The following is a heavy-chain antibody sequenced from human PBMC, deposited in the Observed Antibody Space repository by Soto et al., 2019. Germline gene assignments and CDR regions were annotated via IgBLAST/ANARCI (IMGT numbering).Heavy chain of an antibody. CDR2: ISGSGGTT. CDR1: GLTFRNYP. Sequence: EVQLLESGGGLEQPGGSLRLSCIASGLTFRNYPMSWVRQVPGKGLEWVAGISGSGGTTYYADSVKGRFTISRDNSKDTVFLQINSLTVEDTAVYYCVKISQSPPYVVNDVFDIWGQGTMVSVSS. J-gene: IGHJ3*02. CDR3: VKISQSPPYVVNDVFDI. D-gene: IGHD2-15*01. V-gene: IGHV3-23*01.